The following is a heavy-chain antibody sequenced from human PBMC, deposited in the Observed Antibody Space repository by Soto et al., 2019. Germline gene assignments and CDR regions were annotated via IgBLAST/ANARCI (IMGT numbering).Heavy chain of an antibody. D-gene: IGHD3-10*01. Sequence: PSETLSLTCTVSGGSISSYYWSWIRQPPGKGLEWIGYIYYSGSTNYNPSLKSRVTISVDTSKNQFSLKLSSVTAADTAVYYCARDLLWFGESVGGFDPWGQGTSVTSPQ. CDR3: ARDLLWFGESVGGFDP. V-gene: IGHV4-59*01. CDR1: GGSISSYY. J-gene: IGHJ5*02. CDR2: IYYSGST.